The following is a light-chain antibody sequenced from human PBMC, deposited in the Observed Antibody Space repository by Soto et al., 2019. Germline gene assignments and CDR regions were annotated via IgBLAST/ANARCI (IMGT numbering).Light chain of an antibody. Sequence: QSVLTQPASVSGSPGESITISCTGTSSDVGDYNSVSWYQQHPGKAPKLIIFDVSIRPSGVSDRFSGSKSGNTASLTISGLQAEDEADYYCCSHTRTSSRAFGTGPKVPVL. J-gene: IGLJ1*01. CDR2: DVS. CDR3: CSHTRTSSRA. CDR1: SSDVGDYNS. V-gene: IGLV2-14*03.